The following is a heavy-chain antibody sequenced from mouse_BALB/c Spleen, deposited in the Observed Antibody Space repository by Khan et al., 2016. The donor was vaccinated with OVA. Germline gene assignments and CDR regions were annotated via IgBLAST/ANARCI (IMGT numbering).Heavy chain of an antibody. CDR1: GFTFNSYG. D-gene: IGHD1-1*01. J-gene: IGHJ2*01. V-gene: IGHV5-17*02. CDR2: ISGDSNTI. CDR3: ATSYFYGYYFDY. Sequence: EVELVESGGGLVQPGRSQKLSCAASGFTFNSYGMHWVRQAPEKGLEWVAYISGDSNTIYYADTVKGRFTISSDNPKNTLFMQMTSLMSEDTAMFYCATSYFYGYYFDYWGPGTTLTVS.